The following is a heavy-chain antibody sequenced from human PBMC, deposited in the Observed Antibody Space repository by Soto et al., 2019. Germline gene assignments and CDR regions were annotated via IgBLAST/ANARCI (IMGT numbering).Heavy chain of an antibody. V-gene: IGHV3-30*18. Sequence: QVQLVESGGGVVQPGRSLRLSCAASGFTFSSYGMHWVRQAPGKGLEWVAVISYDGSNKNYADSVKGRFTISRDNFKNTQYLQMNSLRAEGTAVYYCAKVVWRGPMDVWGQGCTVTVSS. CDR1: GFTFSSYG. D-gene: IGHD2-8*01. CDR2: ISYDGSNK. J-gene: IGHJ6*01. CDR3: AKVVWRGPMDV.